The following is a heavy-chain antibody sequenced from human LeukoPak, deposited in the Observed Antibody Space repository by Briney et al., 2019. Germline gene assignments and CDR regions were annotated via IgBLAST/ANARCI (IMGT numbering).Heavy chain of an antibody. CDR3: ARSRWFGELFVAFGI. D-gene: IGHD3-10*01. CDR1: GFTFSSYA. V-gene: IGHV3-64*01. CDR2: ISTNGGRT. Sequence: GGSLRLSCAASGFTFSSYAMHWVRQAPGKGLEYVSAISTNGGRTYYANSVKGRFTISRDNSKNTLYLQMDSLRAEDLAVYYCARSRWFGELFVAFGIWGQGTMVTVSS. J-gene: IGHJ3*02.